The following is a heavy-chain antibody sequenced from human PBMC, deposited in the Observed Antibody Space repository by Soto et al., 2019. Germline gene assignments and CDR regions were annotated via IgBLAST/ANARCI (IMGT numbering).Heavy chain of an antibody. D-gene: IGHD2-8*01. CDR3: AKYPGYGRGVGFDP. V-gene: IGHV3-66*01. CDR2: IDSSGDT. CDR1: GFSVSDNY. Sequence: EVQLVESGGGLVQPGGSLRLSCAASGFSVSDNYMSWVRQAPGKGLEWISVIDSSGDTYYADSVKGRLTISRDNSRNTLYHQINDLRVEETAISFGAKYPGYGRGVGFDPWGQGILVTVSS. J-gene: IGHJ5*02.